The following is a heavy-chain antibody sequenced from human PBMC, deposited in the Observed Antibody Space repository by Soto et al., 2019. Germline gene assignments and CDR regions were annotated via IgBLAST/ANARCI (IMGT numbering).Heavy chain of an antibody. CDR1: GVSFSDYS. CDR2: ITGNSEYK. J-gene: IGHJ4*02. Sequence: EVQLVESGGGLVKPGGSLRLSCVVSGVSFSDYSMNWVRQAPGKGLEWVSLITGNSEYKYYAGSVKGRFTVSRDNAKNSLYLQMNSPTVEDTAVYYCARSGELLQTFDSWGQGTLVTVSS. CDR3: ARSGELLQTFDS. D-gene: IGHD1-26*01. V-gene: IGHV3-21*06.